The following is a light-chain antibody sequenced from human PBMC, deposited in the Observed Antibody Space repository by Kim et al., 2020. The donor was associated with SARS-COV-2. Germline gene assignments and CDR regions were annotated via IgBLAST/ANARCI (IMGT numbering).Light chain of an antibody. CDR1: QSVSSSY. J-gene: IGKJ4*02. CDR2: GAS. V-gene: IGKV3-20*01. Sequence: LSPGERATLSCRASQSVSSSYLAWYQQKPGQAPRLLIYGASSRATGIPDRFSGSGSGTDFTLTISRLEPEDFAVYYCQQYGSSPRFGGGTKVDIK. CDR3: QQYGSSPR.